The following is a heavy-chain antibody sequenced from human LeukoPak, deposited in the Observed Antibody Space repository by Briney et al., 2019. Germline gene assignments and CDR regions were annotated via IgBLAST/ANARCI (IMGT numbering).Heavy chain of an antibody. CDR2: IRYDGSNK. CDR1: GFTFSSYG. CDR3: ARDLGDFWSGSGDQYMDV. Sequence: GGSLRLSCAASGFTFSSYGMHWVRQAPGKGLEWVAFIRYDGSNKYYADSVKGRFTISRDNSKNTLYLQMNSLRAEDTAVYYCARDLGDFWSGSGDQYMDVWGKGTTVTVSS. V-gene: IGHV3-30*02. D-gene: IGHD3-3*01. J-gene: IGHJ6*03.